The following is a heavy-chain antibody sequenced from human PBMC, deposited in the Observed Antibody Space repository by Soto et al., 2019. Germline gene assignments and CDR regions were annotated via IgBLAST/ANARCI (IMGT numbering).Heavy chain of an antibody. Sequence: ASVKVSCKASGYTFTSYAMHWVRQAPGQRLERMGWINAGNGNTKYSQKFQGRVTITRDTSASTAYMELSSLRSEDTAVYYCARDLSGGSPIAFDIWGQGTMVTVSS. CDR1: GYTFTSYA. CDR2: INAGNGNT. D-gene: IGHD2-15*01. V-gene: IGHV1-3*01. J-gene: IGHJ3*02. CDR3: ARDLSGGSPIAFDI.